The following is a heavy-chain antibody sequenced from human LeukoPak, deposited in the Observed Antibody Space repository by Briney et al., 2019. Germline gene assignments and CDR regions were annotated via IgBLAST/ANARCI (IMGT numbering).Heavy chain of an antibody. D-gene: IGHD3-3*01. CDR1: GGSIGTSGYY. V-gene: IGHV4-31*03. CDR3: ARVRDDYFFDY. CDR2: IHYIGNT. Sequence: SETLSLTCTVSGGSIGTSGYYWSWIRQHPGTGLEWIAYIHYIGNTYYNPSLESRVTMSVDTSSNQFSLNVASVTAADTAVYYCARVRDDYFFDYWGQGILVTVSS. J-gene: IGHJ4*02.